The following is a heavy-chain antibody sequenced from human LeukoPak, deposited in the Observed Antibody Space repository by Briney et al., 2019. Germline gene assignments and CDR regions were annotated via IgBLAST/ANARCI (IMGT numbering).Heavy chain of an antibody. J-gene: IGHJ5*02. CDR2: ISSSSSYI. Sequence: GGSLRLSCAASGFTFSSYSMNWVRQAPGKGLEWVSSISSSSSYIYYADSVKGRFTISRDNAKNSLYLQMNSLKAEDTAVYYCASPPLAVACLFDPWGQGTLVTVSS. CDR1: GFTFSSYS. D-gene: IGHD6-19*01. V-gene: IGHV3-21*01. CDR3: ASPPLAVACLFDP.